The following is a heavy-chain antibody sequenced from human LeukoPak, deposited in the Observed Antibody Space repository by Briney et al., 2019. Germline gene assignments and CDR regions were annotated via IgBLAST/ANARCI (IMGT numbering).Heavy chain of an antibody. CDR3: ARDKLTGNAFDI. CDR2: IWYDGSNK. D-gene: IGHD3-10*01. V-gene: IGHV3-33*01. CDR1: GFTFSNYG. J-gene: IGHJ3*02. Sequence: GGSLRLSCAAPGFTFSNYGMHWVRQAPGKGLEWVTIIWYDGSNKYYADSVKGRFTISRDNSKNTLFLQMNSLRAEDTAVYYCARDKLTGNAFDIWGQGTMVTVSS.